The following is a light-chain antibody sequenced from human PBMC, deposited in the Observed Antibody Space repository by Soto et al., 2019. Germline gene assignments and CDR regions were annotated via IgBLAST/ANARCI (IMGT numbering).Light chain of an antibody. CDR3: APWDDSLNGVV. V-gene: IGLV1-44*01. J-gene: IGLJ3*02. CDR1: SSNIGGNT. CDR2: SNN. Sequence: QSVLTQPSSASGTPGQRVTFSCSGSSSNIGGNTVNWYQQLPGAAPKLLIYSNNQRPSGVPDRFSGSKSGTSASLAISRLQSEDEADYYCAPWDDSLNGVVFGGGTKLTVL.